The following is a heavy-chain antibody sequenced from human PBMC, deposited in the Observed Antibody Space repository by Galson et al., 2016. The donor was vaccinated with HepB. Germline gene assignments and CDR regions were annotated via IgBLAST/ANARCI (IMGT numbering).Heavy chain of an antibody. CDR2: IYYSGST. D-gene: IGHD3-16*02. CDR1: GGSISSFY. J-gene: IGHJ6*04. Sequence: TLSLTCTVSGGSISSFYWSWIRQPPGKGLEWIGYIYYSGSTYYNPSLKSRVTISVATSKNQFSLKLRSVTAADTAVYYCARDRRRIWGSYRYGAYGMDVWGKGTTVTVSS. V-gene: IGHV4-30-4*08. CDR3: ARDRRRIWGSYRYGAYGMDV.